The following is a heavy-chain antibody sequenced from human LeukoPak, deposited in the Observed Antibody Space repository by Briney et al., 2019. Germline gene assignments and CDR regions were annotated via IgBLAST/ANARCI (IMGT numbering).Heavy chain of an antibody. CDR3: AKERVLATTLLYYFDY. CDR1: GFTFSSYA. V-gene: IGHV3-23*01. J-gene: IGHJ4*02. Sequence: GGSLRLSCAASGFTFSSYAMSWVRQAPGKGLEWVSAISGSGGSTYYADSVKGRFTISRDNSKNTLYPQMNSLRAEDTAIYYCAKERVLATTLLYYFDYWGQGTLVTVSS. CDR2: ISGSGGST. D-gene: IGHD1-26*01.